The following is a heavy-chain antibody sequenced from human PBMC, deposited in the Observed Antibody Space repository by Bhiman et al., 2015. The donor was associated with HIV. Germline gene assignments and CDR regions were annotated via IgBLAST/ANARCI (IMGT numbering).Heavy chain of an antibody. J-gene: IGHJ4*02. CDR3: VPYCGSDCSSTYMSFDY. CDR1: GFTFEDYA. CDR2: ISWNSGSI. V-gene: IGHV3-9*01. D-gene: IGHD2-21*01. Sequence: EVQLVESGGGLVQPGRSLRLSCAASGFTFEDYAMHWVRQAPGKGLEWVSGISWNSGSIGYADSVKGRFTISRDNAKNTMYLQMYSLGAEDTAVYYCVPYCGSDCSSTYMSFDYWGQGTLVTVSS.